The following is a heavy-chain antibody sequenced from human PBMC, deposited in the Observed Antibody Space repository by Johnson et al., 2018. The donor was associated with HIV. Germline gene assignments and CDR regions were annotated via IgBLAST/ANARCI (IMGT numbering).Heavy chain of an antibody. CDR2: ISYDGSYK. J-gene: IGHJ3*02. V-gene: IGHV3-30-3*01. D-gene: IGHD3-22*01. Sequence: QVQLVESGGGVVQPGRSLRLSCAASGFTFSSYAMHWVRQAPGKGLEWVAVISYDGSYKYYADSVKGRFTISRDNSKKTRYLQMNSLSAEDTAVYYCAREGITMIVVVIKGAFDIWGQGTMVTVSS. CDR1: GFTFSSYA. CDR3: AREGITMIVVVIKGAFDI.